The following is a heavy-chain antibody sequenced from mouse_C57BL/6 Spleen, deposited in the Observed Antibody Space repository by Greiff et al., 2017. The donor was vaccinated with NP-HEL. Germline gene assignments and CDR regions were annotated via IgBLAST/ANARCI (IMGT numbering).Heavy chain of an antibody. CDR1: GYAFSSYW. Sequence: VQLQQSGAELVKPGASVKISCKASGYAFSSYWMNWVKQRPGKGLEWIGQIYPGDGDTNYNGKFKGKATLTADKSSSTAFMQLSSLTSEDSAVYFCARRTALVYWSFDVWGTGTTVTVSS. D-gene: IGHD2-12*01. J-gene: IGHJ1*03. CDR2: IYPGDGDT. CDR3: ARRTALVYWSFDV. V-gene: IGHV1-80*01.